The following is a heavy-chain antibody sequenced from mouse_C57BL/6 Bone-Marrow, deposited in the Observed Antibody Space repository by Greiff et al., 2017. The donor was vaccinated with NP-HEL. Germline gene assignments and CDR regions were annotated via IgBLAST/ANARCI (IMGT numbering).Heavy chain of an antibody. D-gene: IGHD1-1*01. J-gene: IGHJ2*01. CDR1: GYSFTGYY. CDR3: AREGYYYGSSYADY. Sequence: EMQLQQSGPELVKPGASVKISCKASGYSFTGYYMNWVKQSPEKSLEWIGEINPSTGGTTYNQKFKAKATLTVDKSSSTAYMQLKSLTSEDSAVYYCAREGYYYGSSYADYWGQGTTLTVSS. CDR2: INPSTGGT. V-gene: IGHV1-42*01.